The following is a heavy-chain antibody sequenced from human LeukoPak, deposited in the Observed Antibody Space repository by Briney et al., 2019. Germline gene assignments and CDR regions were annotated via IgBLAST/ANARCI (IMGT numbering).Heavy chain of an antibody. D-gene: IGHD6-19*01. CDR2: IYYSGST. CDR3: ARAKRSSGSGQRGYFDY. CDR1: GGSISSYY. V-gene: IGHV4-59*08. Sequence: SETLSLTCTVSGGSISSYYWSWIRQPPGKGLEWIGYIYYSGSTNYNPSLKSRVTISVDTSKNQFSLKLSSVTAADTAVYYCARAKRSSGSGQRGYFDYWGQGTLVTVSS. J-gene: IGHJ4*02.